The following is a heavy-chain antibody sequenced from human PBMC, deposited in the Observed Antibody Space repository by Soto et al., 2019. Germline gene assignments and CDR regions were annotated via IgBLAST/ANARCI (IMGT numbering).Heavy chain of an antibody. J-gene: IGHJ4*01. CDR3: ARGSKRSGRYYNPAPDY. CDR2: INHTGRT. D-gene: IGHD3-10*01. CDR1: GGSFSGYY. Sequence: PSETLSLTCAVYGGSFSGYYWSWIRQSPGKGLEWIGDINHTGRTNYNPSLRSRVSISVDTSKNQFSLTLSSVTAADTAVYYCARGSKRSGRYYNPAPDYWGHGILVTLSS. V-gene: IGHV4-34*01.